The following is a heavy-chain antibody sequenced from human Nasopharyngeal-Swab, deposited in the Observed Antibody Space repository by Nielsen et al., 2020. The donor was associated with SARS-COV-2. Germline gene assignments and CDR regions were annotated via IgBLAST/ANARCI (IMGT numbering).Heavy chain of an antibody. CDR3: ARGRYYGDYDY. CDR2: INHIGST. Sequence: GSLRLSCAVYGGSFTTYPWIWIRQPPGKGLEWIGKINHIGSTNYNTYNPSLNSRVTISLATSKNQFSLTLTSVTAADTAIYFCARGRYYGDYDYWGQGALVTVSS. J-gene: IGHJ4*02. V-gene: IGHV4-34*01. CDR1: GGSFTTYP. D-gene: IGHD4-17*01.